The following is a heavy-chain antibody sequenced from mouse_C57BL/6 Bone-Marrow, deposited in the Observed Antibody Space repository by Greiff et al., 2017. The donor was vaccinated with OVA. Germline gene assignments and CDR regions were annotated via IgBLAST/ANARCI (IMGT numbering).Heavy chain of an antibody. V-gene: IGHV14-4*01. D-gene: IGHD1-2*01. Sequence: VQLKESGAELVRPGASVKLSCTASGFNIKDDYMHWVKQRPEQGLEWIGWIDPENGDTEYASKFQGKATITADTSSNTAYLQLSSLTSEDTAVYYCTTCFINYWGQGTTRTVSS. CDR2: IDPENGDT. CDR3: TTCFINY. CDR1: GFNIKDDY. J-gene: IGHJ2*01.